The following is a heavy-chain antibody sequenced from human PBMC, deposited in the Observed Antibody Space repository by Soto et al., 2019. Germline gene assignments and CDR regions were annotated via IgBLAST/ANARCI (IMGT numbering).Heavy chain of an antibody. J-gene: IGHJ5*02. Sequence: SETLSLTCSVSGGSVTDGRSSWNWIRQSPGKGLEWIAYIYHSGSTYYNPSLRSRVTISVDRSENQFSLKLSSVTAEDTAVYYCVRESAASGPNWFDTWGPGTLVTVSS. CDR2: IYHSGST. CDR1: GGSVTDGRSS. D-gene: IGHD6-13*01. CDR3: VRESAASGPNWFDT. V-gene: IGHV4-30-2*06.